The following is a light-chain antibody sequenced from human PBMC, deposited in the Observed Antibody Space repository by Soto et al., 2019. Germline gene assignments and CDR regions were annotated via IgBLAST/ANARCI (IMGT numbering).Light chain of an antibody. V-gene: IGKV3-20*01. Sequence: EIVLTQSPGTRXXXPXXXAXXXCXASQSVSSSYLAWYQQKPGQAPRLLIYGASSRATGIPDRFSGSGSGTDFTLTISRLEPEDFAVYYCQQYGSSPRTFGQGTKVDIK. CDR2: GAS. CDR1: QSVSSSY. CDR3: QQYGSSPRT. J-gene: IGKJ1*01.